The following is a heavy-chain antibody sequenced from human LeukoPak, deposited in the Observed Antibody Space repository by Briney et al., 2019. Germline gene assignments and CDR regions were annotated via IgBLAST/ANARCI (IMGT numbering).Heavy chain of an antibody. CDR3: ITDSSTPREWPDY. J-gene: IGHJ4*02. CDR2: IKSKTDGGTT. D-gene: IGHD3-3*01. Sequence: GGSLRLSCAASGFTFSNAWMSWVRQAPGKGLEWVGRIKSKTDGGTTDYAAPVKGRFTISRDDSKNTLYLQMNSLKTEDTAVYYCITDSSTPREWPDYWGQGTLVTVSS. CDR1: GFTFSNAW. V-gene: IGHV3-15*01.